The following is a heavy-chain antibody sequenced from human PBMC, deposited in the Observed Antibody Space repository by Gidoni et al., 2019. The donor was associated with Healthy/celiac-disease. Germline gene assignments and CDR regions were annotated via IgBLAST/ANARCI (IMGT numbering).Heavy chain of an antibody. J-gene: IGHJ5*02. D-gene: IGHD6-6*01. CDR3: ARGPGAARHGYPNWFDP. CDR2: IYYRGST. V-gene: IGHV4-31*03. Sequence: QVKLQESGPGVVKPSQSLSLTCPVSGGSINSGGSSWSWIRQHQGKGLEWIGYIYYRGSTYSNPSLKSRVTISVDASKNQFSLKLSSVTAADTAVDYCARGPGAARHGYPNWFDPLGQGTLVTVSS. CDR1: GGSINSGGSS.